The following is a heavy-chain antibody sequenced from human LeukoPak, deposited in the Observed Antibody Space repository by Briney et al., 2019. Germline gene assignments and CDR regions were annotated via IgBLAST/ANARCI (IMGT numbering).Heavy chain of an antibody. CDR2: IKQDGSEK. Sequence: GGSLRLSCAASGFTFSSYWMSWVRQAPGKGLEWVANIKQDGSEKYYVDSVKGRFTISRYNAKNSLYLQMNSLRAEDTAVYYCARAVPGYSYGPYYFDYWGQGTLVTVSS. J-gene: IGHJ4*02. CDR3: ARAVPGYSYGPYYFDY. V-gene: IGHV3-7*01. D-gene: IGHD5-18*01. CDR1: GFTFSSYW.